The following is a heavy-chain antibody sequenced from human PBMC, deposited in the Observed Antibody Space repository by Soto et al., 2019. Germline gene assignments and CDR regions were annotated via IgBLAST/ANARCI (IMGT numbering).Heavy chain of an antibody. J-gene: IGHJ6*03. CDR1: GGSFSGYY. CDR3: ARVNPSFRIAAAAPGFYYYMDV. Sequence: QVQLQQWGAGLLKPSETLSLTCAVYGGSFSGYYWSWIRQPPGKGLEWIGEINHSGSTNYNPSLKSRVTISVDTSKNQFSLKLSSVTAADTAVYHCARVNPSFRIAAAAPGFYYYMDVWGKGTTVTVSS. D-gene: IGHD6-13*01. CDR2: INHSGST. V-gene: IGHV4-34*01.